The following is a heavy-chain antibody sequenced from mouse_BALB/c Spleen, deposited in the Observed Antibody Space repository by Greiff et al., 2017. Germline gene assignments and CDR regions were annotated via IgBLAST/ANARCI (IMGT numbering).Heavy chain of an antibody. V-gene: IGHV5-6-2*01. CDR3: ARHKGNYYFDY. Sequence: EVKLVESGGGLVKLGGSLKLSCAASGFTFSSYYMSWVRQTPEKRLELVAAINSNGGSTYYPDTVKGRFTISRDNAKNTLYLQMSSLKSEDTALYYCARHKGNYYFDYWGQGTTLTVSS. J-gene: IGHJ2*01. CDR1: GFTFSSYY. CDR2: INSNGGST.